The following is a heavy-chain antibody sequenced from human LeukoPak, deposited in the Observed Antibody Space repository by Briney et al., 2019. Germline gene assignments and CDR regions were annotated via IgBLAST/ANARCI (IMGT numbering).Heavy chain of an antibody. V-gene: IGHV3-23*01. D-gene: IGHD3-22*01. CDR2: ISGSGGST. Sequence: GGSLRLSCAAPGFTFSSYAMSWVRQAPGKGLEWVSAISGSGGSTYYADSVKGRFTISRDNSKNTLYLQINSLRAEDTAVYYCAKQKGAYDSSGYYYGARAFDIWGQGTMVTVSS. CDR1: GFTFSSYA. CDR3: AKQKGAYDSSGYYYGARAFDI. J-gene: IGHJ3*02.